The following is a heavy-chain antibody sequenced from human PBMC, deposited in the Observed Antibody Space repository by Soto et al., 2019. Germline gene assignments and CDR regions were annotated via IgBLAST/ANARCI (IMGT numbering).Heavy chain of an antibody. CDR2: IYPGDSDT. J-gene: IGHJ6*02. D-gene: IGHD3-22*01. V-gene: IGHV5-51*01. Sequence: GESLKISCKASGYSFTIYWVGWVRQMSGKVLEWMGIIYPGDSDTRYSPSFQGQGTISADKPISTAYLQWSSLKASDTAMYYCARHGPRVYYDNSDSYYYGMDVWGQGTTVTVSS. CDR1: GYSFTIYW. CDR3: ARHGPRVYYDNSDSYYYGMDV.